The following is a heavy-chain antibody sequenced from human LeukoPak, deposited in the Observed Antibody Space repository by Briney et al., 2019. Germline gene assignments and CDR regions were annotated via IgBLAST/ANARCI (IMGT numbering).Heavy chain of an antibody. CDR2: IYTNGTT. J-gene: IGHJ6*03. CDR3: ARDSGAAGKGHRYHYYYMDF. D-gene: IGHD6-13*01. V-gene: IGHV4-61*02. CDR1: GGSISSGSYY. Sequence: SQTLSLTCTVSGGSISSGSYYWSWIRQPAGKGLEWIGRIYTNGTTNYNPSLKSRVTISVDTSKSQFSLKLNSVTAADTAVYYCARDSGAAGKGHRYHYYYMDFWGKGTTVTVS.